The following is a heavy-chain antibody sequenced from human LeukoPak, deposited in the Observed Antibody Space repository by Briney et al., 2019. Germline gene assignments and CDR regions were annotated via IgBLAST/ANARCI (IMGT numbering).Heavy chain of an antibody. D-gene: IGHD5-18*01. J-gene: IGHJ5*02. V-gene: IGHV4-59*01. Sequence: SETLSLTCAVSGGSISSYYWSWIRQPPGKGLEWIGYIYYSGSTNYNPSLKSRVTISVDTSKNQFSLKLSSVTAADTAVYYCARGNSGYSYPHGFDPWGQGTLVTVSS. CDR2: IYYSGST. CDR3: ARGNSGYSYPHGFDP. CDR1: GGSISSYY.